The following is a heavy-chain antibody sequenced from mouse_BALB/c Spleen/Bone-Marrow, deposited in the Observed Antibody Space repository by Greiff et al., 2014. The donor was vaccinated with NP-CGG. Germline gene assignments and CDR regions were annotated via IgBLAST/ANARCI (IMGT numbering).Heavy chain of an antibody. Sequence: QVQLKQSGAELVKPGASVKLSCKASGYTFTSYWMHWVRQRPGQGLEWIGEINPSTGRTDYSEKFKSEATVTVDKSSTTAYMQLSSLTSEDSAVYYCARYAGEFVYWGQGTLVTVSA. CDR3: ARYAGEFVY. D-gene: IGHD6-5*01. CDR2: INPSTGRT. CDR1: GYTFTSYW. V-gene: IGHV1S81*02. J-gene: IGHJ3*01.